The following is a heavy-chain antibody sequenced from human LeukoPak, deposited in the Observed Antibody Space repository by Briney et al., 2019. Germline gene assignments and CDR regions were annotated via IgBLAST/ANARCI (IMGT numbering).Heavy chain of an antibody. CDR1: GYSFTSCW. Sequence: GESLKISCKGSGYSFTSCWIGWVRQMPGKGLEWMGIIYPGDSDTGYSPSFQGQVTISADKSISTAYLQWSSLKASDTAMYYCASSYSSSFCDYWGQGTLVTVSS. V-gene: IGHV5-51*01. D-gene: IGHD6-13*01. J-gene: IGHJ4*02. CDR2: IYPGDSDT. CDR3: ASSYSSSFCDY.